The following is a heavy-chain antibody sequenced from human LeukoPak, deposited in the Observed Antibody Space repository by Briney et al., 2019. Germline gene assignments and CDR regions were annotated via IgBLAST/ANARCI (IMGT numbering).Heavy chain of an antibody. CDR3: VKHFYDSSGYFFAFDI. D-gene: IGHD3-22*01. Sequence: GGSLRLSCAAPGFTFSRYAMSWVRQAPGKGLEWVSAISGSGGSTYYADSVKGRFTISRDNSKNTVHLQMNSLSAEDTAVYYCVKHFYDSSGYFFAFDIWGQGTKVTVSS. J-gene: IGHJ3*02. V-gene: IGHV3-23*01. CDR1: GFTFSRYA. CDR2: ISGSGGST.